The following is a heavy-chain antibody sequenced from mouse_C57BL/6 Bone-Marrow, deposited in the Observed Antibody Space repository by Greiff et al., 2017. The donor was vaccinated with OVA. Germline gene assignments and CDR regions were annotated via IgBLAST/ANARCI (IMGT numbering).Heavy chain of an antibody. CDR2: ISSGGSYT. CDR1: GFTFSSYG. D-gene: IGHD1-1*01. Sequence: EVMLVESGGDLVKPGGSLKLSCAASGFTFSSYGMSWVRQTPDKRLEWVATISSGGSYTYYPDSVKGRFTISRDNAKNTLYLQMSSLKSEDTAMYYCARLLGSRFAYWGQGTLVTVSA. CDR3: ARLLGSRFAY. V-gene: IGHV5-6*01. J-gene: IGHJ3*01.